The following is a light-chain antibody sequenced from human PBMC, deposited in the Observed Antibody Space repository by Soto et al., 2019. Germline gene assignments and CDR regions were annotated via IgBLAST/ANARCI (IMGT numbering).Light chain of an antibody. CDR2: EVN. CDR3: SSFTSSSTQV. J-gene: IGLJ3*02. Sequence: QSALTQPASVSGSLGQSITISCTGTSSDVGGYDYVSWYRQHPGKVPKLIIYEVNKRPSGVSNRFSGSKSANTAPLTISGLQADDEADYYCSSFTSSSTQVFGGGTKVTVL. V-gene: IGLV2-14*01. CDR1: SSDVGGYDY.